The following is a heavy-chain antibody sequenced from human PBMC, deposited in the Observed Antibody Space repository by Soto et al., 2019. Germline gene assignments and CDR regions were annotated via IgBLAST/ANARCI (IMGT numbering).Heavy chain of an antibody. V-gene: IGHV4-30-4*01. CDR2: IYYSGST. Sequence: PSETLSLTCTVSGGSISSGDYYWSWIRQPPGKGLEWIGYIYYSGSTYYNPSLKSRVTISVDTSKNQFSLKLSSVTAADTAVYYWARGHWNDVKVDYWGQETLVNVSS. J-gene: IGHJ4*02. CDR1: GGSISSGDYY. CDR3: ARGHWNDVKVDY. D-gene: IGHD1-1*01.